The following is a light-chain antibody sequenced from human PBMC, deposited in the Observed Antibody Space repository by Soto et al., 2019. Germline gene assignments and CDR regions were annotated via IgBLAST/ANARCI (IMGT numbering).Light chain of an antibody. V-gene: IGKV2-28*01. CDR3: MQAKQIPRT. CDR2: LGS. Sequence: DIVMTQSPLSMPVTPGEPASISCRSSQSRLHSNGYNYLDCYLQKQGQSPQLXXYLGSKRAPGVSDRISGSVSGTRGTMRISRVEAEDVWIYYCMQAKQIPRTFGQGTKVDIK. CDR1: QSRLHSNGYNY. J-gene: IGKJ1*01.